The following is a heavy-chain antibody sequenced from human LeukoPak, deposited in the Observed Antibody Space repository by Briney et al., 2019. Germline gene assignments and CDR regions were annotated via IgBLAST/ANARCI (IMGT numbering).Heavy chain of an antibody. D-gene: IGHD2-2*01. Sequence: PSETLSLTCTVSGGSISSGSYYWSWIRQPAGKGLEWIGRIYTSGSTNYNPSLKSRVTISVDTSKNQFSLKLSSVTAADTAVYYCARDPLVPAAPDAFDIWGQGTMVTVSS. V-gene: IGHV4-61*02. CDR2: IYTSGST. CDR1: GGSISSGSYY. CDR3: ARDPLVPAAPDAFDI. J-gene: IGHJ3*02.